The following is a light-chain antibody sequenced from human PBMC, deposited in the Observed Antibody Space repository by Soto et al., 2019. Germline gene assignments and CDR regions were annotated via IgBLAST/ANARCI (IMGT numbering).Light chain of an antibody. J-gene: IGKJ1*01. CDR2: DAS. V-gene: IGKV3-11*01. Sequence: EIALTQSPAPLSLSPGEIATPSGGASQSVSSYVAWYQQKPGKAPRVIIYDASNRASGIPARFSGSGSGTEFTLTISSLQSEDFAAYYCQQYNNWPQTFGQGTKVDIK. CDR3: QQYNNWPQT. CDR1: QSVSSY.